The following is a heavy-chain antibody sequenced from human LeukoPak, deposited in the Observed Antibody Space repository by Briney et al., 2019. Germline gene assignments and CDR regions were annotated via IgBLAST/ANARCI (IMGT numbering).Heavy chain of an antibody. D-gene: IGHD1-26*01. CDR1: GYTFTSYA. CDR3: ARDSGSYLGTGTYYYYYYMDV. Sequence: GASVKVSCKASGYTFTSYAMHWVRQAPGQRLEWMGWINAGNGNTKHSQKFQGRVTITRDTSASTAYMELSSLRSEDTAVYYCARDSGSYLGTGTYYYYYYMDVWGKGTTVTVSS. V-gene: IGHV1-3*01. J-gene: IGHJ6*03. CDR2: INAGNGNT.